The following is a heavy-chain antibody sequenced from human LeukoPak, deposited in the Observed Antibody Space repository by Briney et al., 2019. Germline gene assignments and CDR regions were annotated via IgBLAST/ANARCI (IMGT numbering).Heavy chain of an antibody. Sequence: SETLSLTCDIYGGSFTGYYWSWIRQPPGMGLEWIGEIRDHGGTNYNPSLKSRVTISGDTSKSQFSLKLSSVTAAGTAVYYCAIMSHCSSTSCYGYYYYYFMDVWGKGTTVTVSS. CDR3: AIMSHCSSTSCYGYYYYYFMDV. D-gene: IGHD2-2*01. CDR1: GGSFTGYY. V-gene: IGHV4-34*01. CDR2: IRDHGGT. J-gene: IGHJ6*03.